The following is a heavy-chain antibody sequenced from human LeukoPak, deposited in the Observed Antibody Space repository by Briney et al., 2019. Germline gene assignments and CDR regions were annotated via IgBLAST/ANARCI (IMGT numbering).Heavy chain of an antibody. D-gene: IGHD3-22*01. CDR2: ISTSSIYI. V-gene: IGHV3-21*04. J-gene: IGHJ3*02. CDR3: ARYTMIVVVSDAFDI. Sequence: GGSLRLSCAASGFTFSSYSMNWVRQAPGKGLEWVSSISTSSIYIYYADSVKGRFTISRDNAKNSLYLQMNSLRAEDTALYYCARYTMIVVVSDAFDIWGQGTMVTVSS. CDR1: GFTFSSYS.